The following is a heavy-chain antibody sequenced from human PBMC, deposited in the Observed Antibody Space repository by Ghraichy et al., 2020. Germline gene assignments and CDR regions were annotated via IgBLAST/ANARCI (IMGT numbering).Heavy chain of an antibody. CDR1: GFTFSTYW. CDR2: IRQDGGKK. V-gene: IGHV3-7*03. Sequence: GSLNISCEASGFTFSTYWMTWVRQAPGKGLEWVANIRQDGGKKNYLDSVKGRFTVSRDNAKNSLYLQMSSLGAEDTAVYYCAREAGYYYDSTGYYDFWGQGTLVTVSS. CDR3: AREAGYYYDSTGYYDF. J-gene: IGHJ4*02. D-gene: IGHD3-22*01.